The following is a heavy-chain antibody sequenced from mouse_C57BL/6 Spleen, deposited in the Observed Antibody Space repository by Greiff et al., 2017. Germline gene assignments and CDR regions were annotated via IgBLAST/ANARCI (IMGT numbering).Heavy chain of an antibody. V-gene: IGHV2-2*01. CDR2: IWSGGST. CDR3: ARGAHYFDY. CDR1: GFSLTSYG. D-gene: IGHD3-1*01. Sequence: QVQLLQSGPGLVQPSQSLSITCPVSGFSLTSYGVHWVRQSPGKGLEWLGVIWSGGSTDYNAAFISRLSISKDNSKSQVFFKMNRLQADDTAIYYCARGAHYFDYWGQGTTLTVSS. J-gene: IGHJ2*01.